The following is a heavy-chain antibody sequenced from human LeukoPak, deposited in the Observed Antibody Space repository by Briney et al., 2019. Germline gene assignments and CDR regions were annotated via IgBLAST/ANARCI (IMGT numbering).Heavy chain of an antibody. J-gene: IGHJ4*02. V-gene: IGHV3-33*01. CDR3: ARDPPYIVGATTHFDY. CDR2: IWYDGSNK. CDR1: GFTFSSYV. Sequence: SGRSLRLSCAASGFTFSSYVMHWVRQAPGKGLEWVAVIWYDGSNKYYADSVKGRFTISRDNSKNTLYLQMNSLRAEDTAVYYCARDPPYIVGATTHFDYWGQGTLVTVSS. D-gene: IGHD1-26*01.